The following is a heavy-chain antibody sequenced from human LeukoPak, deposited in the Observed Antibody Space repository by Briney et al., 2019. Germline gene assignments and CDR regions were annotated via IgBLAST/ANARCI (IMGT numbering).Heavy chain of an antibody. CDR3: ARDLYGDGSYFDP. CDR2: IYLGGGT. D-gene: IGHD4-17*01. J-gene: IGHJ5*02. V-gene: IGHV4-61*02. Sequence: SETLSLTCTVSGGSITSGDYYWSWLRQPAGKGLEWIGRIYLGGGTSYNPSLKSRVTISADTSKNQFSLILSSVTAADTALYYCARDLYGDGSYFDPWGQGTLVTVSS. CDR1: GGSITSGDYY.